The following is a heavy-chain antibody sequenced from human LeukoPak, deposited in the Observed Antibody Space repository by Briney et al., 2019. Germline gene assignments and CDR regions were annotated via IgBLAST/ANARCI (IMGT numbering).Heavy chain of an antibody. CDR1: GYRFTSYW. D-gene: IGHD3-10*01. CDR2: IYPGDSDT. V-gene: IGHV5-51*01. J-gene: IGHJ5*02. CDR3: ARTSYGSGSYISYNWFDP. Sequence: GESLKISCKVSGYRFTSYWIGWVRQMPGKGLEWMGIIYPGDSDTRYSPSFQGQVTISADKSISTAYLQWSSLKASDTAMYYCARTSYGSGSYISYNWFDPWGQGTLVTVSS.